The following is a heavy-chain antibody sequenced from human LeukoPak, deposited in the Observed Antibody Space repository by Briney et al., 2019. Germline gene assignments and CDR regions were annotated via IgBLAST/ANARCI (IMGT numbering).Heavy chain of an antibody. V-gene: IGHV3-33*01. Sequence: GGSLRLSCAASGFTFSSSGMHWVRQAPGKGLEWVSVILYNGSNKYYADSVKGRFTISRDNSKNTLYLQMNSLRVEDTAVYYCARAGGYCSGGSCYRGYSWFDPWGQGTLVTVSS. J-gene: IGHJ5*02. D-gene: IGHD2-15*01. CDR3: ARAGGYCSGGSCYRGYSWFDP. CDR2: ILYNGSNK. CDR1: GFTFSSSG.